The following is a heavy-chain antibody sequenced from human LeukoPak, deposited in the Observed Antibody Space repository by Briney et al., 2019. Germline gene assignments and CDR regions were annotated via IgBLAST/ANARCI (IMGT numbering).Heavy chain of an antibody. Sequence: SETLSLTCSVSGDSIISGSYYWGWVRQPPGEGLEWIGNIDYSGSTHYSPSLKSRVTISVDSPKNHFSLNLISVTAADTAVYYCTREHLGHCSSTSCTALTFDPWGQGTLVTVSA. D-gene: IGHD2-2*01. CDR2: IDYSGST. J-gene: IGHJ5*02. V-gene: IGHV4-39*02. CDR3: TREHLGHCSSTSCTALTFDP. CDR1: GDSIISGSYY.